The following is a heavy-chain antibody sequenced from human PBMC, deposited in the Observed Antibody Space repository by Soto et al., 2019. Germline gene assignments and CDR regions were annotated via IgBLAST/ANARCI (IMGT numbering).Heavy chain of an antibody. D-gene: IGHD3-10*01. Sequence: GGSLRLSCVASGFTFSSYAMHWVRQAPGKGLEWVAVISYDGSNKYYADSVKGRFTISRDNSKNTLYLQMNSLRAEDTAVYYCAREPVLLWFGEGPEYYYYYGMDVWGQGTTVTVSS. CDR2: ISYDGSNK. J-gene: IGHJ6*02. CDR3: AREPVLLWFGEGPEYYYYYGMDV. V-gene: IGHV3-30-3*01. CDR1: GFTFSSYA.